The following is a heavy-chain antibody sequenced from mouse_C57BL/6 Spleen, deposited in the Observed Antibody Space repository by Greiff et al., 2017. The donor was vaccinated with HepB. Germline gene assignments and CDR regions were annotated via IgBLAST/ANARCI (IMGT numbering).Heavy chain of an antibody. J-gene: IGHJ4*01. D-gene: IGHD2-3*01. Sequence: VQLQQSGAELVKPGASVKLSCKASGYTFTEYTIHWVKQRSGQGLEWIGWFYPGSGSIKYNEKFKDKATLTADISSSTVYMELSRLTSEDSAVYFCARHEGDGYYVENYAMDYWGQGTSVTVSS. CDR1: GYTFTEYT. CDR3: ARHEGDGYYVENYAMDY. V-gene: IGHV1-62-2*01. CDR2: FYPGSGSI.